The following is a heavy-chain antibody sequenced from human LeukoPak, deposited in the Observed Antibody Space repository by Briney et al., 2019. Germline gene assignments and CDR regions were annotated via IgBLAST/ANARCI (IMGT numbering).Heavy chain of an antibody. D-gene: IGHD6-13*01. CDR2: IRSKAYGGTT. V-gene: IGHV3-49*03. CDR1: GFTFGDYA. CDR3: GWQLVLFRPRDYYGMDV. Sequence: GGSLRLSCTASGFTFGDYAMSWFRQAPGKGLEWVGFIRSKAYGGTTEYAASVKGRFTISRDDSKSIAYLQMNSLKTEDTAVYYCGWQLVLFRPRDYYGMDVWGQGTTVTVSS. J-gene: IGHJ6*02.